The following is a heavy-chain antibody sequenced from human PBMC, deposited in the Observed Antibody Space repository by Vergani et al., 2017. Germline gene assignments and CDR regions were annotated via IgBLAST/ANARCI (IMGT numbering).Heavy chain of an antibody. J-gene: IGHJ3*01. V-gene: IGHV3-9*01. CDR1: GITFWKFG. CDR3: TKGSVDYHDSAGHGDDPDTGVDR. D-gene: IGHD1-1*01. CDR2: ISWNSGAV. Sequence: EVDLVESGGGLAQPGGSLRLSCEASGITFWKFGMHWVRHGPGKGLEWVSGISWNSGAVDYADSVRGRFTISRDNAKNSLFLEMNSLRFEDTAVYFCTKGSVDYHDSAGHGDDPDTGVDRWGQGRWVT.